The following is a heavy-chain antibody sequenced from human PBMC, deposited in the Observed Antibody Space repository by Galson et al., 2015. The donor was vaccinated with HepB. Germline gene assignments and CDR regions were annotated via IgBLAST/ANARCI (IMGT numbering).Heavy chain of an antibody. D-gene: IGHD2-15*01. J-gene: IGHJ6*03. Sequence: SVKVSCKASGYTFTSSAISWVRQAPGQGLEWMGWVNSNTGNPTYAQGFTGRFVYSMDTSVSTAYLQISSLKAEDTAVYYCAGGDGLLPLYMDVWGKGTTVTVSS. V-gene: IGHV7-4-1*02. CDR1: GYTFTSSA. CDR3: AGGDGLLPLYMDV. CDR2: VNSNTGNP.